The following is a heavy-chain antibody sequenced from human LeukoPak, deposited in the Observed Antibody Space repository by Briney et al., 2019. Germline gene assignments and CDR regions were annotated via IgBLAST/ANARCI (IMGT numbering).Heavy chain of an antibody. CDR3: ARDRGYCSGGSCFDAFDI. D-gene: IGHD2-15*01. J-gene: IGHJ3*02. CDR1: GYTFTGYY. V-gene: IGHV1-2*02. CDR2: INPNSGGT. Sequence: ASVKVSCKASGYTFTGYYMHWVRQAPGQGLEWMGWINPNSGGTIYAQKFQGRVTMTRDTSISTAYMELSRLRSDDTAVCYCARDRGYCSGGSCFDAFDIWGQGTMVTVSS.